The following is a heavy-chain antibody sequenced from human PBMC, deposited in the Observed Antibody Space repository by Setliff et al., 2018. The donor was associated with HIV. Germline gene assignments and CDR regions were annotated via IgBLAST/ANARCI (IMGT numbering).Heavy chain of an antibody. V-gene: IGHV4-31*02. CDR2: VFYSGTT. Sequence: SQTLSLTCTVSNDSITSGDYYWSWIRQHPGRGLEWIGYVFYSGTTYYNPSLKSRLVISVDSSKNLFSLNLKSVTAADTAVYYCARSRVWADAGRYFDSWGQGTLVTVSS. D-gene: IGHD7-27*01. CDR3: ARSRVWADAGRYFDS. CDR1: NDSITSGDYY. J-gene: IGHJ4*02.